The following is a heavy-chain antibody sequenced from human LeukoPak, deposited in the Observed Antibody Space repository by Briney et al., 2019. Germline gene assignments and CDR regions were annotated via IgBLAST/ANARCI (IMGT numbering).Heavy chain of an antibody. V-gene: IGHV1-46*01. CDR2: INPSGGTT. D-gene: IGHD6-19*01. CDR1: GYTFSSYY. CDR3: ARDGEQWLVAD. J-gene: IGHJ4*02. Sequence: GASVKVSCKASGYTFSSYYMHWVRQAPGQGLEWVGVINPSGGTTSYAQKFQGRVTMTRDTPITTAYMELSRLRSDDTAVYYCARDGEQWLVADWGQGTLVTVSS.